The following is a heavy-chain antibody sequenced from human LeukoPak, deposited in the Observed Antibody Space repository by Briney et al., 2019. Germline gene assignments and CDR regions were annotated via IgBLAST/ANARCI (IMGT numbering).Heavy chain of an antibody. Sequence: PGGSLRLSCAASGFTFSSYAMSWVRQAPGKGLEWVSAISGSGGSTYYADSVKGRFTISRDNSENTLYLQMNSLRAEDTAVYYCAKWRVVAAAGPDDYWGQGTLVTVSS. CDR2: ISGSGGST. J-gene: IGHJ4*02. CDR3: AKWRVVAAAGPDDY. D-gene: IGHD6-13*01. CDR1: GFTFSSYA. V-gene: IGHV3-23*01.